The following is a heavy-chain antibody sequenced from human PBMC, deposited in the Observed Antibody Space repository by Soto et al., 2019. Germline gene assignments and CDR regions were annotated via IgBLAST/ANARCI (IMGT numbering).Heavy chain of an antibody. D-gene: IGHD3-22*01. Sequence: PSETLSLSCSVSVGSISSGGYSWIWIRHPPGKGLEWIGYIYHSGSTYYNPSLKSRVTISVDRSKNQFSLKLSSVTAADTAVYYCASSGITMIVVGAPDAFDIWGQGTMVTVSS. CDR1: VGSISSGGYS. J-gene: IGHJ3*02. CDR2: IYHSGST. CDR3: ASSGITMIVVGAPDAFDI. V-gene: IGHV4-30-2*01.